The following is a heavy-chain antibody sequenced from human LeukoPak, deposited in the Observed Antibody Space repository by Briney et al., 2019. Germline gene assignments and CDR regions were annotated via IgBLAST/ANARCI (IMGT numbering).Heavy chain of an antibody. J-gene: IGHJ4*02. CDR1: GFSFSRYS. V-gene: IGHV3-48*01. CDR2: ISSGTSTI. CDR3: ARGTSSSDYSRLYYFDY. Sequence: GGSLRLSCAPSGFSFSRYSMNWVRQAPGKGLEWISYISSGTSTISYADSVKGRFTISRDNAMNSLSLQMNSLRAEDTAVYYCARGTSSSDYSRLYYFDYWGQGTLVTVSS. D-gene: IGHD3-22*01.